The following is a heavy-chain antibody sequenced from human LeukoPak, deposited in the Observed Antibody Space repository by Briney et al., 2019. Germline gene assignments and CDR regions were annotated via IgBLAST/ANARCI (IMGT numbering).Heavy chain of an antibody. CDR1: GGSISSYY. J-gene: IGHJ4*02. CDR3: ARSSDGWLYFDY. Sequence: PSETLSLTCTVSGGSISSYYWSWIRQPPGKGLEWIGYIYSSGTTNYNPALKSRVTISVDTSKNQFSLKLSSVTAADTAVYYCARSSDGWLYFDYWGQGTLVTVSS. V-gene: IGHV4-59*08. CDR2: IYSSGTT. D-gene: IGHD6-19*01.